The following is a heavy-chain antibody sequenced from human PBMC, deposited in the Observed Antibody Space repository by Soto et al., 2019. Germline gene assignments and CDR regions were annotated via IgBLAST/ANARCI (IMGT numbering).Heavy chain of an antibody. CDR2: ISYDGSNK. J-gene: IGHJ6*02. CDR3: ARASSGRSYYYGMDV. V-gene: IGHV3-30*03. CDR1: GFTFSSYG. D-gene: IGHD6-19*01. Sequence: QVQLVESGGGVVQPGRSLRLSCAASGFTFSSYGMHWVRQAPGQGLEWVAVISYDGSNKYYADSVKGRFTISRDNSKNTLYLQMNSLRAEDTAVYYCARASSGRSYYYGMDVWGQGTTVTVSS.